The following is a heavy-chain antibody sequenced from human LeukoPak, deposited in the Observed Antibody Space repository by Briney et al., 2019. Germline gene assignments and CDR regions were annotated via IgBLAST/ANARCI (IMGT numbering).Heavy chain of an antibody. CDR2: INDSGST. J-gene: IGHJ4*02. V-gene: IGHV4-34*01. CDR3: ARVIDYDISGYYLGY. Sequence: SETLSLTCAVYGGSFSGYYWSWIRQPPGKGLECIGEINDSGSTSRSPSLKSRVSISVDTSKNQFSLKLSSVTAADTAVYYCARVIDYDISGYYLGYWGQGNRVTVSS. CDR1: GGSFSGYY. D-gene: IGHD3-22*01.